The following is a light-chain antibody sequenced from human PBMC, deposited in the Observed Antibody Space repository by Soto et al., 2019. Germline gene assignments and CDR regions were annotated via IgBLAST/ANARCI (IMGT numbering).Light chain of an antibody. CDR1: SSDVGGYNY. V-gene: IGLV2-14*01. CDR3: SSYTTFKTPHVA. CDR2: EVT. J-gene: IGLJ2*01. Sequence: QSALTQPASVSGSLGQSITISCSGSSSDVGGYNYVSWYQQHPGQAPKLLIHEVTNRPSTISDRFSCSKSANTASLTVSGLQAEDEAHYYCSSYTTFKTPHVAFGGGTKVTVL.